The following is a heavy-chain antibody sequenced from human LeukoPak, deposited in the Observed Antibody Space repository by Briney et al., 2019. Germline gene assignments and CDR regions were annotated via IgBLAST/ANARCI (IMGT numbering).Heavy chain of an antibody. CDR1: GGSFSGYY. J-gene: IGHJ4*02. Sequence: TSETLSLTCAVYGGSFSGYYWSWIRQPPGKGLEWIGEINHSGSTNYNPSLKSRVTISVDTSKNQFSLKLSSVTAADTAVYYCARGNGRNFDYWGQGTLVTVSS. V-gene: IGHV4-34*01. D-gene: IGHD4-23*01. CDR3: ARGNGRNFDY. CDR2: INHSGST.